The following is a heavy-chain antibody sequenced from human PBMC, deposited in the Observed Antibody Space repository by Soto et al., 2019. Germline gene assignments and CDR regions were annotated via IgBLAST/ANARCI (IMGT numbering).Heavy chain of an antibody. CDR3: AHRRVRDSIRETFDS. Sequence: QITLKESGPTLVKPTQTLTLTCTFSGFSLNTNTVGVAWFRQPPGKALVWLALLYWDDDKHYSPSLKSRLTITTDTSKYQVILTMTNMDPEETATYYCAHRRVRDSIRETFDSWGKGTLVTVSS. D-gene: IGHD3-3*02. CDR2: LYWDDDK. CDR1: GFSLNTNTVG. J-gene: IGHJ4*02. V-gene: IGHV2-5*02.